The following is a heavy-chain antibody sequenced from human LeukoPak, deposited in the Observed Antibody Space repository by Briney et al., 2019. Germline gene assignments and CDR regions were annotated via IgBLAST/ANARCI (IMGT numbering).Heavy chain of an antibody. Sequence: SETLSLTCTVSGGSISSYHWSWIRQPPGKGLEWIGYIYYSGSTNYNPSLKSRVTISVDTSKNQFSLKLSSVTAADTAVYYCARAVTGRGGGWFDPWGQGTLVTVSS. V-gene: IGHV4-59*01. J-gene: IGHJ5*02. CDR2: IYYSGST. D-gene: IGHD1-14*01. CDR1: GGSISSYH. CDR3: ARAVTGRGGGWFDP.